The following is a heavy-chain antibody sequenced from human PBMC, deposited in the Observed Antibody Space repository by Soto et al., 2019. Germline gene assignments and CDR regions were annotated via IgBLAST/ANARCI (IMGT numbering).Heavy chain of an antibody. CDR1: GGSIRRGGYY. Sequence: QVQLQESGPGLVKSSQTLSLTCTVSGGSIRRGGYYWTWIRQHPEKGLEWIGYVYYSGMTYYNPSLKSRVSISVDTSKNQFSLNLSSVTAADTAVYYCATNGYDRLYSYGMDVWRQGTTVTVS. CDR3: ATNGYDRLYSYGMDV. V-gene: IGHV4-31*03. CDR2: VYYSGMT. D-gene: IGHD5-12*01. J-gene: IGHJ6*02.